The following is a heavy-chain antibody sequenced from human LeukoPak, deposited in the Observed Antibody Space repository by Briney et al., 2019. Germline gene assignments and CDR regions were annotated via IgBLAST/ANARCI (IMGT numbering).Heavy chain of an antibody. V-gene: IGHV3-30-3*01. Sequence: GGSLRLSCAASGFTFSSYTMHWVRQAPGQGLEWVAVISYDGSNKYYADSVKGRFTISRDNTKNTLYLQMNSLRAEDTAVYYCARDFTMIVLFDYWGQGTLVTVSS. J-gene: IGHJ4*02. CDR1: GFTFSSYT. CDR2: ISYDGSNK. D-gene: IGHD3-22*01. CDR3: ARDFTMIVLFDY.